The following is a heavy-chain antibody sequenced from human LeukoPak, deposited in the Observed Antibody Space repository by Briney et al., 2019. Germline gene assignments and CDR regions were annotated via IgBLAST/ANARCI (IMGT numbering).Heavy chain of an antibody. CDR3: ASWKGY. Sequence: GGSLRLSCAASGFTFSHYFMYWVRQAPGKGLEYVAAISGDGVSTYYANSVRDRFTISRDNSKNTLYLQMDSLRAEDMGVYFCASWKGYWGQGTLVTVSS. CDR2: ISGDGVST. V-gene: IGHV3-64*01. CDR1: GFTFSHYF. D-gene: IGHD1-1*01. J-gene: IGHJ4*02.